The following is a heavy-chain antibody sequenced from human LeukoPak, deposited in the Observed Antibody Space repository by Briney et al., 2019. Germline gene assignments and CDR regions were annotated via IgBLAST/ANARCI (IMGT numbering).Heavy chain of an antibody. CDR3: ARLYSSSWYWFDP. CDR2: IYYSGST. D-gene: IGHD6-13*01. CDR1: GGSISSYY. J-gene: IGHJ5*02. Sequence: SSETLSLTCTVSGGSISSYYWSWIRQPPGKGLEWIGYIYYSGSTNYNPSLESRVTISVDTSKNQFSLKLSSVTAADTAVYYCARLYSSSWYWFDPWGQGTLVTVCS. V-gene: IGHV4-59*08.